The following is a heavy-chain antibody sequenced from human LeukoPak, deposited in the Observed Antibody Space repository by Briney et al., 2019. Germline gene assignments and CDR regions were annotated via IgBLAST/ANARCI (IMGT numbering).Heavy chain of an antibody. CDR2: IYYSRST. J-gene: IGHJ4*02. V-gene: IGHV4-30-4*08. Sequence: SETLSLTCTLSGGSISSCAYYWSWIRQTPRNGPEWIGYIYYSRSTYYNPSLKSRVTISVDTSKNQFSLKLSSVTAADTAVYYCASSIVVVPAAIRRWGQGTLVTVSS. D-gene: IGHD2-2*02. CDR3: ASSIVVVPAAIRR. CDR1: GGSISSCAYY.